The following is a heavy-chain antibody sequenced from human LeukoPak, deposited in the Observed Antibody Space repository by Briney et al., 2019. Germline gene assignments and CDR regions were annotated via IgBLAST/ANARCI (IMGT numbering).Heavy chain of an antibody. V-gene: IGHV4-34*01. CDR1: GGSFSGYY. CDR3: ARGHPDFWSGYYRPFGAFYI. J-gene: IGHJ3*02. CDR2: INHSGST. D-gene: IGHD3-3*01. Sequence: PSETLSLTCAVYGGSFSGYYWSWIRQPPGKGLEWIGEINHSGSTNYNPSLKSRVTISVDTSKNQFSLKLSSVTAADTAVYYCARGHPDFWSGYYRPFGAFYIWGQGTMVTVSS.